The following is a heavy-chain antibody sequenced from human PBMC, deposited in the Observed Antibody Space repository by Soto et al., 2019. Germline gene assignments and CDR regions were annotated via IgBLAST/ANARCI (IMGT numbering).Heavy chain of an antibody. CDR1: GGSVRSSTYY. V-gene: IGHV4-39*01. J-gene: IGHJ4*02. CDR2: IYYSGST. Sequence: QLRLQESGPGLVKSSETLSLTCTVSGGSVRSSTYYWGWIRQSPGKGLEWIGSIYYSGSTHNNPSLKSRLTMSVDTYTNQFSLKLMSVTAADTAIYYCTRHEGGAAADRPLDYWGQGTLVTVSS. CDR3: TRHEGGAAADRPLDY. D-gene: IGHD6-13*01.